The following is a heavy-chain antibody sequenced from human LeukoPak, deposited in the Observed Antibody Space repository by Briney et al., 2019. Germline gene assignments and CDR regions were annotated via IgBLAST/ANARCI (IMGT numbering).Heavy chain of an antibody. CDR2: IIPISGTA. CDR3: ATGYCSSASCYGPGIPFDY. J-gene: IGHJ4*02. Sequence: GASVKVSCKASGGTFSSYAISWVRQAPGQGLEWMGGIIPISGTANYAQKFQGRVTITADESTSTAYMELRSLRSDDTAVYYCATGYCSSASCYGPGIPFDYWGQGTLVTVSS. D-gene: IGHD2-2*01. CDR1: GGTFSSYA. V-gene: IGHV1-69*13.